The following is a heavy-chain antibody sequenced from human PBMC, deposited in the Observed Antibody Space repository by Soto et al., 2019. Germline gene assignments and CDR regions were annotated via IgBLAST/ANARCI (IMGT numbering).Heavy chain of an antibody. D-gene: IGHD4-17*01. V-gene: IGHV3-23*01. Sequence: EVQLLESGGGLVQPGGSLRLSCAASGFTFSSDAMSWVRQAPGKGLELVSAISGSGGSTYYADSVKGRFTISRDNSKNTRYLQMNSLRAEDTAVYYCAKVVDYGDYRGPFDPWGQGTLVTVSS. CDR1: GFTFSSDA. J-gene: IGHJ5*02. CDR3: AKVVDYGDYRGPFDP. CDR2: ISGSGGST.